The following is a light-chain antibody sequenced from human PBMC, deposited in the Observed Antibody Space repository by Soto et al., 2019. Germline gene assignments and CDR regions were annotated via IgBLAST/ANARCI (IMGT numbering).Light chain of an antibody. CDR2: DVN. V-gene: IGLV2-11*01. J-gene: IGLJ2*01. Sequence: QSALTQPRSVSGSPGQSVTISCTGTSSDVGGYNYVSWYQQHPGKAPKLMIYDVNKRPSGVPDRFSGSKSGNTASLTISGLQAEDEADYYCCSHAGSDTFIFGGGTKLTVL. CDR3: CSHAGSDTFI. CDR1: SSDVGGYNY.